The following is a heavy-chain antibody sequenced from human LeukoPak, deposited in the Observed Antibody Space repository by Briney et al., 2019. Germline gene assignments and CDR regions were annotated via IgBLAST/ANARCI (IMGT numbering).Heavy chain of an antibody. CDR2: IKQDGSEK. CDR1: GFTFSSYW. D-gene: IGHD1-26*01. CDR3: ARNSGTNP. J-gene: IGHJ5*02. V-gene: IGHV3-7*01. Sequence: GGPLRLSCGASGFTFSSYWMSWVRQAPGKGLEWVANIKQDGSEKYYVDSVKGRFTISRDNAKNSLYLQMNSLRAEDTAVYYCARNSGTNPWGQGTLVTVSS.